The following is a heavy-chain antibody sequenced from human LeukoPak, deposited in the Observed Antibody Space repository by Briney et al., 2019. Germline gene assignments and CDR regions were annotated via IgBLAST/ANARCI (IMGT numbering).Heavy chain of an antibody. CDR1: GFTFSSYW. J-gene: IGHJ3*02. D-gene: IGHD3-22*01. Sequence: PGGSLRLSCAASGFTFSSYWMSWVRQAPGKGLEWVANIKQDGSEKYYVDSVKGRFTISRDNAKNSLYLQMRSLRAEDTAVYYCAREGWATMIAVLDAFDIWGQGTMVTVSS. V-gene: IGHV3-7*01. CDR2: IKQDGSEK. CDR3: AREGWATMIAVLDAFDI.